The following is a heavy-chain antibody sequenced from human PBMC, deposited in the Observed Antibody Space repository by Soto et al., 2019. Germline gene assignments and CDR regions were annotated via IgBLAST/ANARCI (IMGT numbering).Heavy chain of an antibody. CDR2: IIPILGIA. Sequence: SVKVSCKASGGTFSSYTISWVRQAPGQGLEWMGRIIPILGIANYAQKFQGRVTITADKSTSTAYMELRSLRSDDTAVYYCARGTTVETGNYWGQGTLVTVSS. CDR3: ARGTTVETGNY. CDR1: GGTFSSYT. J-gene: IGHJ4*02. D-gene: IGHD4-17*01. V-gene: IGHV1-69*02.